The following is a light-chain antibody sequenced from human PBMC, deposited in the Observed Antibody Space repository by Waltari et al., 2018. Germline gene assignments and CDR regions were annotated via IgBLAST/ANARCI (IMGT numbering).Light chain of an antibody. CDR3: AAWDDSLNGVV. Sequence: QSVLTQPPSASGTPGQRVTISCSGSSSNIGSNTVNWYQQPPGTAPKLLIYSNKQRPSGVPDRFSASRFGTSASLAISWLQSEVEADYYCAAWDDSLNGVVFGGGTKLTVL. CDR2: SNK. J-gene: IGLJ2*01. CDR1: SSNIGSNT. V-gene: IGLV1-44*01.